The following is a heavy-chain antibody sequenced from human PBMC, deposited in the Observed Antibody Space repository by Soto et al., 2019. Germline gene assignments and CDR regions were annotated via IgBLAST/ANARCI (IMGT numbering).Heavy chain of an antibody. CDR3: ASGDYYDSSGYYYAEYFQH. Sequence: GGSLRLSCAASGFTFSSYAMHWVRQAPGKGLEYVSAISSNGGSTYYANSVKGRFTISRDNSKNTLYLQMGSLRAEDMAVYYCASGDYYDSSGYYYAEYFQHWGQGTLVTVSS. CDR2: ISSNGGST. D-gene: IGHD3-22*01. J-gene: IGHJ1*01. CDR1: GFTFSSYA. V-gene: IGHV3-64*01.